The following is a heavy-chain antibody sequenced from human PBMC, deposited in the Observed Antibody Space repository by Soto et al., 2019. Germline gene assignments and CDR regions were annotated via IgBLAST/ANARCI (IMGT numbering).Heavy chain of an antibody. D-gene: IGHD5-12*01. CDR2: IIPIFCTA. CDR1: GGTFSSYA. Sequence: QVQLVQSGAEVKKPGSSVKVSCKASGGTFSSYAISWVRQAPGQGLEWMGGIIPIFCTANYAQKFQGSVTITADESTSTDDMELSSLRSEDTAVYYCARDQVGPHGYNDAFDIWGQGTMVTVSS. V-gene: IGHV1-69*01. CDR3: ARDQVGPHGYNDAFDI. J-gene: IGHJ3*02.